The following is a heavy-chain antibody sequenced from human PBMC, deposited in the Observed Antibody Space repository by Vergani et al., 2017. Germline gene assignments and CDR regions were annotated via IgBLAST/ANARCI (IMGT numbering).Heavy chain of an antibody. J-gene: IGHJ2*01. Sequence: QLQLQESGPGLVKPSETLSLICTVSGGYINPSSSFWGWIRQSPGKGLEWIVSINYVGRTYYIPSLQSRATVFVDTSKNQFSLNLTSVTDADTAVYYCARVRGVNCYFVLWGRGTLVTVSS. CDR3: ARVRGVNCYFVL. CDR1: GGYINPSSSF. V-gene: IGHV4-39*01. CDR2: INYVGRT. D-gene: IGHD3-10*01.